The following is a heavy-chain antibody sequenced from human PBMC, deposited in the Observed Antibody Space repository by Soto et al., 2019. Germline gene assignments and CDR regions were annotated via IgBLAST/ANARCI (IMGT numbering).Heavy chain of an antibody. J-gene: IGHJ5*02. CDR1: GFSFQQYG. D-gene: IGHD3-3*01. Sequence: SLRLSCAASGFSFQQYGMHWVCQAPGKGLEWVAVIWFDGSNQDYADSVKGRFTISRDNSKNTVDLHMNSLRAEDTAVYYCAREPSYGGFLEICWFDPWGQGTLVTVSS. CDR3: AREPSYGGFLEICWFDP. CDR2: IWFDGSNQ. V-gene: IGHV3-33*01.